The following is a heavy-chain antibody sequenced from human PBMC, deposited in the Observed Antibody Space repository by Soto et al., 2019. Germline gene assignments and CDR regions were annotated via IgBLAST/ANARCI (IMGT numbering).Heavy chain of an antibody. CDR3: ASANYYGSGAYYFDY. J-gene: IGHJ4*02. V-gene: IGHV3-21*01. Sequence: SLRLSCAASGFTFSSYSMNWVRQAPGKGLEWVSSISSSSSYIYYADSVKGRFTISRDNAKNSLYLQMNSLRAEDTAVYYCASANYYGSGAYYFDYWGQGTLVTVSS. D-gene: IGHD3-10*01. CDR1: GFTFSSYS. CDR2: ISSSSSYI.